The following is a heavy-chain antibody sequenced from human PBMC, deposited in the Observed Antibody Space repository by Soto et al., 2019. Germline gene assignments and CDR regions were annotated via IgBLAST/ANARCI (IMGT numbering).Heavy chain of an antibody. CDR1: GFSLSTTGMC. D-gene: IGHD6-19*01. V-gene: IGHV2-5*02. CDR3: AHIISGWPGLRS. CDR2: ICWDDGE. Sequence: QITLKESCPTLVKPTQTLTLTCTFSGFSLSTTGMCVGWIRQPPGTALEWLALICWDDGELYSPSLKSRRTITKETSKTQVVLTVTNIHTVYSCKYYCAHIISGWPGLRSGGQGTLVTVSS. J-gene: IGHJ4*02.